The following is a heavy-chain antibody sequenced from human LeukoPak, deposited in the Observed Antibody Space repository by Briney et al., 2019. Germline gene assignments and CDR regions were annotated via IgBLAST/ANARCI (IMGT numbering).Heavy chain of an antibody. J-gene: IGHJ6*03. CDR2: ISSSSSYI. V-gene: IGHV3-21*01. CDR1: GFTFSSYS. CDR3: ANTPSELDFWSGYYYYYYMDV. Sequence: GGSLRLSCAASGFTFSSYSMNWIRQAPGKGLEWVSSISSSSSYIYYADSVKGRFTISRDNAKNSLYLQMNSLRAEDTAVYYCANTPSELDFWSGYYYYYYMDVWGKGTTVTVSS. D-gene: IGHD3-3*01.